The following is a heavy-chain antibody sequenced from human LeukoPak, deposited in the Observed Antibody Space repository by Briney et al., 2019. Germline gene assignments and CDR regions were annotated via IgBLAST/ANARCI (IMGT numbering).Heavy chain of an antibody. V-gene: IGHV1-69*05. CDR2: IIPIFGTA. CDR1: GGTFSSYA. D-gene: IGHD1-14*01. CDR3: ARQSSRKPDDAFDI. Sequence: GASVKVSCKASGGTFSSYAISWVRQAPGRGLEWMGGIIPIFGTANYAQKFQGRVTITTDESTSTAYMELSSLRSEDTAVYYCARQSSRKPDDAFDIWGQGTMVTVSS. J-gene: IGHJ3*02.